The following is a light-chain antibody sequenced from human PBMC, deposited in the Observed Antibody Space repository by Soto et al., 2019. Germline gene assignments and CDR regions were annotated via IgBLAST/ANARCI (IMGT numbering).Light chain of an antibody. V-gene: IGKV3-15*01. J-gene: IGKJ5*01. CDR1: QSVSTD. Sequence: EIVMTQAPATLSVSPGDRATRSCRASQSVSTDLAWYRQKPGPATRLVIHGASTRATGIPARFSGSVCGTDFTLTISSLQAEDSAVYYCQQYNNCPPISFGQGIRPESK. CDR2: GAS. CDR3: QQYNNCPPIS.